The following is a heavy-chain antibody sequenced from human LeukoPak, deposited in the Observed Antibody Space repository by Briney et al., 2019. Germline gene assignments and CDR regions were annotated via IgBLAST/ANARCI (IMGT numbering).Heavy chain of an antibody. Sequence: ASVKVSCKTSGGTFSTFVVSWVRQAPGQGREWMGGIIPMLGTPNYAQKFQDRVTITADESTSTAYMELSSLRSEDTAVYYCARGMDDYIVATTSFEYWGQGTLVTVSS. CDR2: IIPMLGTP. CDR1: GGTFSTFV. J-gene: IGHJ4*02. D-gene: IGHD5-12*01. V-gene: IGHV1-69*13. CDR3: ARGMDDYIVATTSFEY.